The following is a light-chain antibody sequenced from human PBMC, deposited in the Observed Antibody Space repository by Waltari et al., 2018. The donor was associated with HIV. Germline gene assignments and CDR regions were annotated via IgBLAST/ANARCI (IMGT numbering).Light chain of an antibody. CDR3: SSYTASNTLWV. J-gene: IGLJ3*02. V-gene: IGLV2-14*03. Sequence: QSALTQPASVYGSRGQSITMSCTGTSSDIGASNPVSWFQQRPGKAPKLIIYDVTDRPSGVSKRFSGSKSGITASLTISGLQADDEGDYYCSSYTASNTLWVFGGGTKLTVL. CDR1: SSDIGASNP. CDR2: DVT.